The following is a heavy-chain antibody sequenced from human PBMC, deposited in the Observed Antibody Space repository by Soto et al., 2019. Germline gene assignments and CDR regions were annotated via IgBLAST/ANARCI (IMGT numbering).Heavy chain of an antibody. D-gene: IGHD3-3*01. CDR2: IFYSGST. J-gene: IGHJ3*02. Sequence: QVQLQESGPGLVKPSETLSLTCTVSSGSISSYYWSWIRQPPGKGLEFIVYIFYSGSTNYNPSLKSRVTISVDTSKNQFSLNLISVTAADTAVYYCARSIWSGYLNAFDIWGQGTMVTVSS. CDR1: SGSISSYY. V-gene: IGHV4-59*08. CDR3: ARSIWSGYLNAFDI.